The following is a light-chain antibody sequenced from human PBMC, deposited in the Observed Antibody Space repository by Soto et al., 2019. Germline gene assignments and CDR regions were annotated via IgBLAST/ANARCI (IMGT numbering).Light chain of an antibody. V-gene: IGKV3D-15*01. Sequence: EIVMKQSPATLSVSPGERDNLSCRASQSVSSNLAWYQQKPGQAPRLLIYGASTRATGIPARFSGSGSGTEFTLTISSLQSEDFAVYYCQQYNNWPPLTFGGGTKVEIK. CDR2: GAS. CDR3: QQYNNWPPLT. CDR1: QSVSSN. J-gene: IGKJ4*02.